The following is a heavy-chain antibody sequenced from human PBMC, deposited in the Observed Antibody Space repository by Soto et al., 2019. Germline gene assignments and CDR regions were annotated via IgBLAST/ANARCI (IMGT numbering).Heavy chain of an antibody. J-gene: IGHJ4*02. D-gene: IGHD3-22*01. CDR3: ARVESYYDSSGPAFH. CDR2: IYHSGST. Sequence: QVQLQESGPGLVKPSGTLSLTCAVSGGSISSSNWWSWVRQPPGKGLEWIGEIYHSGSTNYNPSLKRRVTISVDKSKNQFSLKLSSVTAADTAVYYCARVESYYDSSGPAFHWGQGTLVTVSS. CDR1: GGSISSSNW. V-gene: IGHV4-4*02.